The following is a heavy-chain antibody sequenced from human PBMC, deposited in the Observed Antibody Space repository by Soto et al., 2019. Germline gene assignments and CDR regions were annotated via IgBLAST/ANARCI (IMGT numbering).Heavy chain of an antibody. CDR2: ISYSGST. Sequence: PSETLSLTCTVSGASITTYYWSWIRQPPGKGLEWIGYISYSGSTDYNPSLKSRVTISFDASKNQISLQVRSATAADAAVYYCARVKVVGATTVRYYFDYWGQGTLVTVSS. D-gene: IGHD1-26*01. J-gene: IGHJ4*02. CDR1: GASITTYY. CDR3: ARVKVVGATTVRYYFDY. V-gene: IGHV4-59*01.